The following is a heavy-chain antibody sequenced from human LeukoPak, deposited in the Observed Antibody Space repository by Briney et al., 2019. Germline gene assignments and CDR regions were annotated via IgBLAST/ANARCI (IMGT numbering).Heavy chain of an antibody. J-gene: IGHJ6*02. CDR1: GFTVSSNY. CDR3: ARDSELSSYYYYGMDV. V-gene: IGHV3-66*01. Sequence: GGSLRLSCAASGFTVSSNYMCWVRQAPGKGLEWVSVIYSGGSTYYADSVKGRFTISRDNSKNTLYLQMNSLRAEDTAVYYCARDSELSSYYYYGMDVWGQGTTVTVSS. CDR2: IYSGGST. D-gene: IGHD1-7*01.